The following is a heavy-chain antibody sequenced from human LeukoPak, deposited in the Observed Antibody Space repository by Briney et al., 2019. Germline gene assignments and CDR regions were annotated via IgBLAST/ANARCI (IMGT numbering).Heavy chain of an antibody. D-gene: IGHD4-23*01. CDR3: ARHPLPISDYGGNLGAFDI. J-gene: IGHJ3*02. Sequence: PSETLSLTRTVSGGSISSSSYYWGWIRQPPGKGLEWIGSIYYSGSTYYNPSLKSRVTISVDTSKNQFSLKLSSVTAADTAVYYCARHPLPISDYGGNLGAFDIWGQGTMVTVSS. CDR2: IYYSGST. V-gene: IGHV4-39*01. CDR1: GGSISSSSYY.